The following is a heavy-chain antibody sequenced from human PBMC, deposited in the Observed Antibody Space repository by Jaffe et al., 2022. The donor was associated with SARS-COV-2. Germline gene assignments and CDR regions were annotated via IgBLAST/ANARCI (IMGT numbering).Heavy chain of an antibody. V-gene: IGHV5-51*01. D-gene: IGHD5-12*01. Sequence: EVQLVQSGAEVKKPGESLKISCKGSGYSFTSYWIGWVRQMPGKGLEWMGIIYPGDSDTRYSPSFQGQVTISADKSISTAYLQWSSLKASDTAMYYCASPTVEMATNPYDAFDIWGQGTMVTVSS. CDR2: IYPGDSDT. CDR3: ASPTVEMATNPYDAFDI. CDR1: GYSFTSYW. J-gene: IGHJ3*02.